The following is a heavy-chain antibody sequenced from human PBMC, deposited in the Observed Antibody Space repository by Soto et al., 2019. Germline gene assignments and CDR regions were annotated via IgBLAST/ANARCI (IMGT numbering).Heavy chain of an antibody. CDR1: GFAFSGSA. V-gene: IGHV3-73*01. CDR2: IRSKGHNYAT. J-gene: IGHJ5*02. Sequence: GGSLRLSCAASGFAFSGSAMYWVRQASGKGPEWVGRIRSKGHNYATEYAASVKGRFTISRDDSKNTAYLQMNSLQTEDTAVYYCTRDLFSYDYSGVLWFDPWGQGTLVTVSS. D-gene: IGHD3-16*01. CDR3: TRDLFSYDYSGVLWFDP.